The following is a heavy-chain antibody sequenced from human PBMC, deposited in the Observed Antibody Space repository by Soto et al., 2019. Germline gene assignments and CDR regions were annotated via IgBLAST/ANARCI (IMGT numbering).Heavy chain of an antibody. CDR2: IYHSGTT. CDR1: GASISNYY. Sequence: SETLSLTCSVSGASISNYYWSWIRQPPGKGLEWLGYIYHSGTTSYNPSLQSRVTISLDTSKNQFSRKLPSATAADTAVYYCARHLNYNYFDYWGQGTLVTVS. CDR3: ARHLNYNYFDY. J-gene: IGHJ4*02. D-gene: IGHD3-10*01. V-gene: IGHV4-59*01.